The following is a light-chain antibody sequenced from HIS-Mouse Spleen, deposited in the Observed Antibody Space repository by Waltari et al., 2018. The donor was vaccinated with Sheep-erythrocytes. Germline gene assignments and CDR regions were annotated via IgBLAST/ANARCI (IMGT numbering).Light chain of an antibody. V-gene: IGLV3-1*01. J-gene: IGLJ2*01. CDR2: QDS. CDR1: KLGDKY. CDR3: QAWDSSTVV. Sequence: SYELTQPPSVSVSPGQTASITCSGDKLGDKYACWYQQTPGQSPVLVIYQDSKRPSGIPARFSGSNSGNTATLTISGTQAMDEADYDCQAWDSSTVVFGGGTKLTVL.